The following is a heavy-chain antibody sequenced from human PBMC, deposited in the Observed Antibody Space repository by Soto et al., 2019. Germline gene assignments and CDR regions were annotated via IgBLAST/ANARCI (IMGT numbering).Heavy chain of an antibody. Sequence: ASVKVSCKASGYTFTSYYMHWVRQAPGQGLEWMGIINPSGGSTSYAQKFQGRVTMTRDTSTSTVYMELSSLRSEDTAVYYCARDSGSDTRAEYFQHWGKGTLVTVS. J-gene: IGHJ1*01. CDR1: GYTFTSYY. D-gene: IGHD1-26*01. CDR3: ARDSGSDTRAEYFQH. CDR2: INPSGGST. V-gene: IGHV1-46*01.